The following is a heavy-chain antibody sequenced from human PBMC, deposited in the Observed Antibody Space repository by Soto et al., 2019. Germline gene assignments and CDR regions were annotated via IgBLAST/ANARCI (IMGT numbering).Heavy chain of an antibody. Sequence: QVQLQQWGAGLLKPSETLSLTCAVYGGSFSGYYWSWIRQPPGKGLEWIGEIKHSGSTNYNPSLKSRVTISVDTSKNQFSLKLSSVTAADTAVYYCARGYPAALHAFDIWGQGTMVTVSS. J-gene: IGHJ3*02. D-gene: IGHD2-2*01. V-gene: IGHV4-34*01. CDR2: IKHSGST. CDR3: ARGYPAALHAFDI. CDR1: GGSFSGYY.